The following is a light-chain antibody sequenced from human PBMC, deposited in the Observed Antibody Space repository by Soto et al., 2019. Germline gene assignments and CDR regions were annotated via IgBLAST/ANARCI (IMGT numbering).Light chain of an antibody. CDR3: QHYTGYSEA. CDR2: KAS. V-gene: IGKV1-5*03. CDR1: QTISSW. Sequence: DIQMTQSPSTLSGSVGDRVTITCRASQTISSWLAWYQQKPGKAPKLLIYKASTLKSGVPSRFSGSGSGTEFTLTISSMQPDDFATYYCQHYTGYSEACGKVPKVDIK. J-gene: IGKJ1*01.